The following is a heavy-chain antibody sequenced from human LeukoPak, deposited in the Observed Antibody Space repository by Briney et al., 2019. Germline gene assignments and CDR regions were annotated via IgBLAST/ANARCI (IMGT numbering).Heavy chain of an antibody. D-gene: IGHD6-13*01. CDR1: GFTISSYG. J-gene: IGHJ5*02. V-gene: IGHV3-33*01. CDR3: ARVIAAAVYDGGFGT. Sequence: GGSLTLSCAASGFTISSYGRHWLRQAPGKGLEWVGVIWYGGSNKYYADSVKGLFTIYRDNSKNTLYLQMNSLRAEDTAVYFCARVIAAAVYDGGFGTWGQGTLVTVSS. CDR2: IWYGGSNK.